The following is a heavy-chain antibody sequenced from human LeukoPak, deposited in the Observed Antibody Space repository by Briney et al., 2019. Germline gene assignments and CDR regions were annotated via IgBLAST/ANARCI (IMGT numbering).Heavy chain of an antibody. Sequence: GGSLRLSCAASGFTFSSYNMNWVRQAPGKGLEWVSSISSSSNYIYYADSVKGRFTISRDNAKNTLYLQMNSLRAEDTAVYYCARVGRWFGEFDFDYWGQGTLVTVSS. D-gene: IGHD3-10*01. J-gene: IGHJ4*02. CDR3: ARVGRWFGEFDFDY. CDR1: GFTFSSYN. V-gene: IGHV3-21*01. CDR2: ISSSSNYI.